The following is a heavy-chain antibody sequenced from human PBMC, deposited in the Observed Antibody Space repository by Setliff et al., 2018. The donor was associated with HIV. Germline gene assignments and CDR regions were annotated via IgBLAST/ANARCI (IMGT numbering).Heavy chain of an antibody. V-gene: IGHV7-4-1*02. D-gene: IGHD4-17*01. CDR1: GYTFITYA. CDR3: ARALYGEYGGDLNWLDP. CDR2: INTHTGSP. Sequence: ASVKVSCKASGYTFITYAMNWVRQAPGQGLEWMGWINTHTGSPTYAQAFTGRFVFSVDTSVSTAYLQISSLKADDTAVYYCARALYGEYGGDLNWLDPWGQGTLVTVSS. J-gene: IGHJ5*02.